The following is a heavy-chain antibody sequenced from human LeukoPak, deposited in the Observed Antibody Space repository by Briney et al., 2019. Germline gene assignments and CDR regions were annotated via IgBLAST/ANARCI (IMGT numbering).Heavy chain of an antibody. CDR2: IYHSGST. D-gene: IGHD5-24*01. V-gene: IGHV4-30-2*01. Sequence: SETLSLTCTVSDGSISNSGYYWGWIRQPPGKGLEWIGYIYHSGSTYYNPSLKSRVTISVDRSKNQFSLKLSSVTAADTAVYYCARSAREDAFDIWGQGTMVTVSS. J-gene: IGHJ3*02. CDR1: DGSISNSGYY. CDR3: ARSAREDAFDI.